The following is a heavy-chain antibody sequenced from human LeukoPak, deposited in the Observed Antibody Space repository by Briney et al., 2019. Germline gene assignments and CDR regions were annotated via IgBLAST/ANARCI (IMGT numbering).Heavy chain of an antibody. J-gene: IGHJ4*02. V-gene: IGHV3-7*01. D-gene: IGHD3-16*01. CDR2: IKQDGSEK. CDR3: VRDYLGY. Sequence: GGSLRLSCAGSGFTFSSYWMSWVRQAPGKGPEWVANIKQDGSEKNYVDSVKGRFTISRDNAKDSLYLQMNSLRAEDTAMYYRVRDYLGYWGQGTLVTVSS. CDR1: GFTFSSYW.